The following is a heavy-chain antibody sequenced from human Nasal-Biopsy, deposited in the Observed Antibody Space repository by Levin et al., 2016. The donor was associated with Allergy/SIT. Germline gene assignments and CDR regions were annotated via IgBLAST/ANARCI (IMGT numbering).Heavy chain of an antibody. CDR1: GFIFSTYD. J-gene: IGHJ4*02. V-gene: IGHV3-30*02. Sequence: GGSLRLSCAASGFIFSTYDMHWVRQAPGKGLEWVTFISSDGNDKTYVDSVKGRFAISRDNSRNTLYLQLNNLRFEDTAIYFCAKPSGSGIDHWGQGAPVTVSS. CDR2: ISSDGNDK. CDR3: AKPSGSGIDH. D-gene: IGHD3-10*01.